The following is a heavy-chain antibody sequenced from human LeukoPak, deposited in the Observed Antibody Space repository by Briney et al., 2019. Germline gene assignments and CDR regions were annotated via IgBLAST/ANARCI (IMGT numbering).Heavy chain of an antibody. Sequence: GGSLRLSCAASVFTFSSYSMNWVRQAPGKGLEWVSYISSSSSTIYYADSGKGRFTISRANAKNSLYLQMTSLRAEDTAVYYCARVAYSSTWGYFDYWGQGTLVTVSS. CDR3: ARVAYSSTWGYFDY. D-gene: IGHD6-13*01. V-gene: IGHV3-48*04. CDR1: VFTFSSYS. J-gene: IGHJ4*02. CDR2: ISSSSSTI.